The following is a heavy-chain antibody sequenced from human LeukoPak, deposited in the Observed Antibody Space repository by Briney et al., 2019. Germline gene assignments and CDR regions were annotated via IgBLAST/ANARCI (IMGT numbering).Heavy chain of an antibody. Sequence: ASVKVSCKASGYTFTGYYMHWVRQAPGQGLEWMGWINPNSGGTNYAQKFQGRVTMTRDTSISTAYMELSRLRSDDTAVYYCARDPRGIYYFYPFDHWGQGTLVTVSS. J-gene: IGHJ4*02. V-gene: IGHV1-2*02. CDR2: INPNSGGT. CDR3: ARDPRGIYYFYPFDH. D-gene: IGHD1-26*01. CDR1: GYTFTGYY.